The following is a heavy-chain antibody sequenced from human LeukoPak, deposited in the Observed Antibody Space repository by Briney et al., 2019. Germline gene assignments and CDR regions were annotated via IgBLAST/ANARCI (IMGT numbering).Heavy chain of an antibody. CDR1: GFTFGDYA. J-gene: IGHJ4*02. CDR3: TLTPRYCSITSCSHFDY. CDR2: IRSKAYGGTT. D-gene: IGHD2-2*01. V-gene: IGHV3-49*04. Sequence: GGSLRLSCTASGFTFGDYAMSWVRQAPGKGLEWVGFIRSKAYGGTTEYAASVKGRFTISRDDSKSIAYLQMNSLKTEDTAVYYCTLTPRYCSITSCSHFDYWGQGTLVTVSS.